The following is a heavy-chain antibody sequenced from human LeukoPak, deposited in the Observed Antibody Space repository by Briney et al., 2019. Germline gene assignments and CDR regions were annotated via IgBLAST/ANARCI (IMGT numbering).Heavy chain of an antibody. J-gene: IGHJ4*02. CDR1: GYTFTSYY. Sequence: ASVKVSCMASGYTFTSYYMYWVRQAPGQGLEWMGIINPSGGSTTYAQKFQGRVTMTRDMFTSTVYMELSSLRSEDTAVYYCAKGSGWSVRVGWDYWGQGTLVTVSS. CDR3: AKGSGWSVRVGWDY. V-gene: IGHV1-46*01. D-gene: IGHD6-19*01. CDR2: INPSGGST.